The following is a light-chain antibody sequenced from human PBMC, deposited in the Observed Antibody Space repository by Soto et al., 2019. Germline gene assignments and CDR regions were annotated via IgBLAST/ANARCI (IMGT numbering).Light chain of an antibody. CDR2: DAS. CDR3: QQRSNWPPIT. J-gene: IGKJ5*01. V-gene: IGKV3-11*01. CDR1: QSVSSY. Sequence: EIVFTQSPATPSLSPGERATPSCRASQSVSSYLAWYQQKPGQAPRLLIYDASNRATGIPDRFSGSGSGTDFTLTISRLEPEDFAVYYCQQRSNWPPITFGQGTRLEIK.